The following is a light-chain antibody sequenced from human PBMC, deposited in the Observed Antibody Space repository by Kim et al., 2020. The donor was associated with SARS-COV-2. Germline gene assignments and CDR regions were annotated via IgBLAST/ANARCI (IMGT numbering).Light chain of an antibody. V-gene: IGLV3-1*01. CDR1: ELGSKY. J-gene: IGLJ3*02. Sequence: SVSPGQSASITCSGDELGSKYTSWYQLKPGQSPVLVIYQDRKRPSGIPERFSGSNSGNTATLTISGTQAMDEAVYYCQAWDSSIGVFGGGTQLTVL. CDR3: QAWDSSIGV. CDR2: QDR.